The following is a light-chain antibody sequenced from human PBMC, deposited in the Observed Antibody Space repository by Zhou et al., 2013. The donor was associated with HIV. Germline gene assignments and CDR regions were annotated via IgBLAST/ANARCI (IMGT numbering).Light chain of an antibody. J-gene: IGKJ1*01. V-gene: IGKV1-NL1*01. CDR1: QTLSGW. CDR2: AAS. Sequence: DIQMTQSPAMLSASVGDRVTITCRASQTLSGWLAWYQQRPGKAPKLLVYAASILESGVPSRFSGSGSGTDYTLSISSLQPEDFSTYYCQQYYSPPQTFGQGPRWKSN. CDR3: QQYYSPPQT.